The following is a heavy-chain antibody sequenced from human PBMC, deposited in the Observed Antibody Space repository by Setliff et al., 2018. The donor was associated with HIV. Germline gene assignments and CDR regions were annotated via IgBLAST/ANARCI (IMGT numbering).Heavy chain of an antibody. V-gene: IGHV1-2*02. D-gene: IGHD3-3*01. CDR3: ARDVRDGFEEWFSTLDDGMDV. Sequence: ASVKVSCKTSGYIFIRYYIFWVRQAPGQGLEWMGNINPHTGVTRYAEKFQGRVTMTRDTSISTIYMELSRLRSDGTAVYYCARDVRDGFEEWFSTLDDGMDVWGQGTTVTVTS. CDR2: INPHTGVT. J-gene: IGHJ6*02. CDR1: GYIFIRYY.